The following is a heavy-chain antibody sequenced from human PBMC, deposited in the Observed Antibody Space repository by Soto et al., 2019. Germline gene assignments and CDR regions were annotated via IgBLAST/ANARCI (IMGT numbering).Heavy chain of an antibody. Sequence: SETLSLTCTVSGGSISSYYWSWIRQPPGKGLEWIGYIYYSGSTNYNPSLKSRVTISVDTSKNQCSLKLSSVTAADTAVYYCARHDSSGWLDAFDIWGQGTMVTVSS. D-gene: IGHD6-19*01. J-gene: IGHJ3*02. CDR3: ARHDSSGWLDAFDI. CDR2: IYYSGST. V-gene: IGHV4-59*08. CDR1: GGSISSYY.